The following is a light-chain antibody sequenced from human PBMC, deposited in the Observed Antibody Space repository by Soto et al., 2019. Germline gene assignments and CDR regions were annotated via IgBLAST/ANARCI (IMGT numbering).Light chain of an antibody. J-gene: IGLJ1*01. CDR1: SSDVGGSNS. V-gene: IGLV2-14*01. CDR3: SSNRPTNTRV. Sequence: QSALAQPASVSGAPGQWITISCTGTSSDVGGSNSVYWYQQHPGKAPKLLIYEVNNRPSGVSNRVSGSKSGNTASLTISGLEDEDEDDYYCSSNRPTNTRVFGTGTKLTVL. CDR2: EVN.